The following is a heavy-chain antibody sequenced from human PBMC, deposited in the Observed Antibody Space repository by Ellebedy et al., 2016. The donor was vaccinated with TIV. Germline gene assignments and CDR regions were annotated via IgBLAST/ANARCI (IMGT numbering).Heavy chain of an antibody. CDR2: LGGSGGST. D-gene: IGHD4-23*01. V-gene: IGHV3-23*01. CDR1: GFTFNTYS. J-gene: IGHJ4*02. Sequence: PGGSLRLSCAASGFTFNTYSMSWVRQAPGKGLEWVSGLGGSGGSTYYADSVKCRFTISRDNSKNTLYLQMNSLKVEDTGMYYCAKDRKAVASFDYWGQGTLVTVSS. CDR3: AKDRKAVASFDY.